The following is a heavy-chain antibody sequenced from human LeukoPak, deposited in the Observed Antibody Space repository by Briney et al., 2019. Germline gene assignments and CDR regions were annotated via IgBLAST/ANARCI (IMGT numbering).Heavy chain of an antibody. CDR3: ARDGCSGGSCYPDYYYYGMDV. V-gene: IGHV3-7*03. CDR2: IKQDGSEK. D-gene: IGHD2-15*01. CDR1: GFTFSSYW. Sequence: GGSLRLSCAASGFTFSSYWMSWVRQAPGKGLEWVANIKQDGSEKYYVDSVKGRFTISRDNAKNSLYLQMNSLRAEDTAVYYCARDGCSGGSCYPDYYYYGMDVWGKGTTVTVSS. J-gene: IGHJ6*04.